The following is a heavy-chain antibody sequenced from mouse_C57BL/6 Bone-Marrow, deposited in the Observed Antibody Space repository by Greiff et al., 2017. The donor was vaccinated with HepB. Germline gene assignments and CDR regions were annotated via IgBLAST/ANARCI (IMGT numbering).Heavy chain of an antibody. Sequence: QVQLQQPGAELVMPGASVKLSCKASGYTFTSYWMHWVKQRPGQGLEWIGEIDPSDSYTNYNQKFKGKSTLTVDKSSSTAYMQLSSLTSEDSAVYYCARGGIDYDFWFAYWGQGTLVTVSA. J-gene: IGHJ3*01. D-gene: IGHD2-4*01. CDR1: GYTFTSYW. CDR2: IDPSDSYT. V-gene: IGHV1-69*01. CDR3: ARGGIDYDFWFAY.